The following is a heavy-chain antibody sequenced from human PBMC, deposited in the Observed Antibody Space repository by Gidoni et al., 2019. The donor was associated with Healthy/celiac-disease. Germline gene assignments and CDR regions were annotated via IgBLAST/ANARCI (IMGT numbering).Heavy chain of an antibody. CDR1: GYTFTGYY. Sequence: QVQLVQSGAEVKQPGDSVKVSCKASGYTFTGYYMHWVRQAPGQGLEWMGWINPNSGGTNDAQNVQGWVTMTRDTSISTAYMELSRLRSDDTAVYYCARASGRTDIVVVPAAMLADYWGQGTLVTVSA. CDR3: ARASGRTDIVVVPAAMLADY. V-gene: IGHV1-2*04. J-gene: IGHJ4*02. CDR2: INPNSGGT. D-gene: IGHD2-2*01.